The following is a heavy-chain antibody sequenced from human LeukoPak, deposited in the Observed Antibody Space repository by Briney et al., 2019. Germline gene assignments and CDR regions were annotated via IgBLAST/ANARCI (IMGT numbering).Heavy chain of an antibody. CDR2: INPKSGGT. CDR3: ARDLAETAYSSGWNDY. Sequence: GASVKVSCKASGYTFTGNYIHWVRQAPGQGLEWVGWINPKSGGTNYAQKFQGRVTMTSDRSISTAYMDLSRLTSDDTAVYYCARDLAETAYSSGWNDYWGQGTLVTVSS. CDR1: GYTFTGNY. J-gene: IGHJ4*02. D-gene: IGHD6-19*01. V-gene: IGHV1-2*02.